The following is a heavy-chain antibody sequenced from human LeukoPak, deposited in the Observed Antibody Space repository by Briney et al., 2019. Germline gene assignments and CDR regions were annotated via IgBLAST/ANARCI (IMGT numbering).Heavy chain of an antibody. J-gene: IGHJ4*02. Sequence: ASVKVSCKASGYTFTSYGISWVRQAAGQGLEWIGWISAYNGNTNYAQKLQGRVTMTTDTSTSTAYMELRSLRSDDTAVYYCARESYSNYQFDYWGQGTLVTVSS. CDR3: ARESYSNYQFDY. V-gene: IGHV1-18*01. CDR2: ISAYNGNT. CDR1: GYTFTSYG. D-gene: IGHD4-11*01.